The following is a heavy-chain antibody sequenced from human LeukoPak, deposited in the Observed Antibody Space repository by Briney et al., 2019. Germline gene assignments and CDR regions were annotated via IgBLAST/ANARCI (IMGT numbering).Heavy chain of an antibody. V-gene: IGHV4-34*01. CDR2: INHSGST. CDR3: ARGIRKWLYYYYMDV. Sequence: SQTLSLTCAVYGVSFSGYYWSWIRQPPGKGLEWVGEINHSGSTNYNPSLKSRVTISVDTPKNQFSLTLSSVTAAATAVYYCARGIRKWLYYYYMDVWGKGTTVTVSS. J-gene: IGHJ6*03. D-gene: IGHD5-12*01. CDR1: GVSFSGYY.